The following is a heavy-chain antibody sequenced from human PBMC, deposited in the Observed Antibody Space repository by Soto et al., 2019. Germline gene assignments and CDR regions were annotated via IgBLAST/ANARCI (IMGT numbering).Heavy chain of an antibody. CDR3: ARRTWGMDV. Sequence: QVQLQESGPGLVKPSGTLSLTCAVSGASISSSNWWSWVRQPPGKGLEWIGEIYHIGHTNYNPSLESRVTISVDKSKNQFSVRLSSVTAADTAVYYCARRTWGMDVWGQGTTVIVSS. D-gene: IGHD2-8*01. CDR2: IYHIGHT. V-gene: IGHV4-4*02. J-gene: IGHJ6*02. CDR1: GASISSSNW.